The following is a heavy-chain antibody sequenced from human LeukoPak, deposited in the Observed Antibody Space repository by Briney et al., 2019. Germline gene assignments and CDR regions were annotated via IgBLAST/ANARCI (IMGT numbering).Heavy chain of an antibody. V-gene: IGHV4-61*02. J-gene: IGHJ4*02. CDR3: ARDLASSWPRFDY. CDR2: IYTSGST. D-gene: IGHD6-13*01. Sequence: SQTLSLTCTVSGGSISSGSYYWSWIRQPAGKGLEWIGRIYTSGSTNYNPSLKSRVTISVDTSKNQFSLKLSSMTAADTAVYYCARDLASSWPRFDYWGQGTLVTVSS. CDR1: GGSISSGSYY.